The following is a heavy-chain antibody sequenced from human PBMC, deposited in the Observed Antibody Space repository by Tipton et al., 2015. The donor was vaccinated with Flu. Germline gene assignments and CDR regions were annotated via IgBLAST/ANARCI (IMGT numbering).Heavy chain of an antibody. CDR3: VSQGIGYDKYDSCGWGF. D-gene: IGHD3-22*01. V-gene: IGHV5-51*03. J-gene: IGHJ4*02. CDR1: GSTFTTYW. Sequence: QLVQSGAEVKKPGESLKISCKGFGSTFTTYWIGWVRQMPGRGLEWMGIIYPGDSDTRYRPSFQGQVTISADKSSSTAYLQWRSLKASDTAMYYCVSQGIGYDKYDSCGWGFWGQGTLVTVSS. CDR2: IYPGDSDT.